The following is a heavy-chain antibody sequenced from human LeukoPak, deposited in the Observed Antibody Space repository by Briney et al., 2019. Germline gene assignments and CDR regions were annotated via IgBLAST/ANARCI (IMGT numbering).Heavy chain of an antibody. J-gene: IGHJ4*02. CDR2: IHPNSGGT. V-gene: IGHV1-2*02. D-gene: IGHD5-12*01. Sequence: GASVRVSCKASGYTFTGYYMHWVRQAPGQGLEWMGWIHPNSGGTNYAQKFQGRVTMTRDTSISTAYMELSRLRSDDTAVCYCAREADIVATIFDYWGQGTLVTVSS. CDR1: GYTFTGYY. CDR3: AREADIVATIFDY.